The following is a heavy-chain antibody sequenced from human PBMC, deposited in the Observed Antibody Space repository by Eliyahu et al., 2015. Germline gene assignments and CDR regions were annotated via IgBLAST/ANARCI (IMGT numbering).Heavy chain of an antibody. D-gene: IGHD6-13*01. CDR3: ARIRDSAADRYFDY. V-gene: IGHV2-70*15. CDR2: IDWDDDK. J-gene: IGHJ4*02. Sequence: QVTLRESGPALVKPTQTLTLTCTFSGFSLSTSGMCVNWIRQPPGKALEWLARIDWDDDKYYSTSLKTRLTISKDTSKNQVVLTMTNMDPVDTATYYCARIRDSAADRYFDYWGQGTLVTVSS. CDR1: GFSLSTSGMC.